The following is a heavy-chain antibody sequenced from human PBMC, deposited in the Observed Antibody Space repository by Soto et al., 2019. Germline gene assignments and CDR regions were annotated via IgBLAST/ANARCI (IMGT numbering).Heavy chain of an antibody. V-gene: IGHV4-31*03. CDR1: GDSISSGGYY. CDR2: IYYSGST. D-gene: IGHD3-10*01. J-gene: IGHJ4*02. CDR3: ARGYYGSGSGGYYFDY. Sequence: SETLSLTCTVFGDSISSGGYYWSWIRQHAGTGLEWIGYIYYSGSTYYNPSLKSRVTISLDTSKNQFSLELSSVTAADTAMYYCARGYYGSGSGGYYFDYWGQGTLVTVSS.